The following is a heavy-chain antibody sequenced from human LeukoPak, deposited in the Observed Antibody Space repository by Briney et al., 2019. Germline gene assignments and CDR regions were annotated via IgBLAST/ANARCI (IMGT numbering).Heavy chain of an antibody. CDR3: AREGTMVRGVITRYFDY. J-gene: IGHJ4*02. CDR1: GGSISSYY. Sequence: SETLSLTCTVSGGSISSYYWSWIRQPPGKGLEWIGYIYYSGSTNYNPSPKSRVTISVDTSKNQFSLKLSSVTAADTAVYYCAREGTMVRGVITRYFDYWGQGTLVTVSS. CDR2: IYYSGST. V-gene: IGHV4-59*01. D-gene: IGHD3-10*01.